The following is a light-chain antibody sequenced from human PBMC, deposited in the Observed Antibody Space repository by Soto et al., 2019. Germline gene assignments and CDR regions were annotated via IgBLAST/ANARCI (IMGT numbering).Light chain of an antibody. J-gene: IGLJ2*01. CDR1: SSNIGAHYD. CDR2: GNK. Sequence: QSALTQPPSVSGAPGQRVAISCIGTSSNIGAHYDVHWYQQLPGTAPKLLIYGNKNRPAGVPDRFSGSKSGTSASLAITGVPAEDEADYYCQSYDFSLTGVVFGGGTKLTVL. V-gene: IGLV1-40*01. CDR3: QSYDFSLTGVV.